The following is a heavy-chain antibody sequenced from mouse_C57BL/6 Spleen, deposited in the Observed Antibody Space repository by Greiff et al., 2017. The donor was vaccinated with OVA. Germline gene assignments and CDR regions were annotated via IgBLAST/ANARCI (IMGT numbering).Heavy chain of an antibody. V-gene: IGHV5-16*01. D-gene: IGHD2-2*01. Sequence: EVQRVESEGGLVQPGSSMKLSCTASGFTFSDYYMAWVRQVPEKGLEWVAKINYDGSSTYYLDSLKSRFIISRDNGKNTLYLQMSSLKSEDTATCYCARGGVNYYFDYWGKGTTLTVSS. J-gene: IGHJ2*01. CDR1: GFTFSDYY. CDR3: ARGGVNYYFDY. CDR2: INYDGSST.